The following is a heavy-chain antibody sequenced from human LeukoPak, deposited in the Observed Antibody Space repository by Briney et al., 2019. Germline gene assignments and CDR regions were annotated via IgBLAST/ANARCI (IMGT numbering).Heavy chain of an antibody. CDR2: INHSGST. J-gene: IGHJ5*02. D-gene: IGHD3-10*01. V-gene: IGHV4-34*01. CDR1: GGSFSGYY. Sequence: SETLSLTCAVYGGSFSGYYWSWIRQPPGKGLEWIGEINHSGSTNHNPSLKSRVTISVDTSKNQFSLKLSSVTAADTAVYYCARGGYYGSGNDFRFDPWGQGTLVTVSS. CDR3: ARGGYYGSGNDFRFDP.